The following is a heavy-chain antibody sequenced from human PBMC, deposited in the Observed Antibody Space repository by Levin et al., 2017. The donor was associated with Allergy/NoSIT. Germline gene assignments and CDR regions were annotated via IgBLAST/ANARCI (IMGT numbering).Heavy chain of an antibody. Sequence: GGSLRLSCVASGFSFEDYAMHWVRQAPGKGLEWVSGISWSGGSLDYADSVKGRFIISRDNDKNTLYLRMNSLKPEDTALYYCAKDTAPTGGVRAFDTWGQGTMVTVSS. V-gene: IGHV3-9*01. D-gene: IGHD7-27*01. J-gene: IGHJ3*02. CDR1: GFSFEDYA. CDR3: AKDTAPTGGVRAFDT. CDR2: ISWSGGSL.